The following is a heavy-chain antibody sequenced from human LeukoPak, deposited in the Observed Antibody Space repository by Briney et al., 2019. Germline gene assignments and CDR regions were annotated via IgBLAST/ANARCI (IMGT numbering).Heavy chain of an antibody. CDR1: GFTFGDYA. CDR2: IRSKAYGGTT. CDR3: TNYDSSGPAFQH. V-gene: IGHV3-49*04. D-gene: IGHD3-22*01. Sequence: GGSLRLSCTASGFTFGDYAMSWVRQAPGKGLEWVGFIRSKAYGGTTEYAASVKGRFTISRDDSKSIAYLQMNSLQTEDTAVYYCTNYDSSGPAFQHWGQGTLVTVSS. J-gene: IGHJ1*01.